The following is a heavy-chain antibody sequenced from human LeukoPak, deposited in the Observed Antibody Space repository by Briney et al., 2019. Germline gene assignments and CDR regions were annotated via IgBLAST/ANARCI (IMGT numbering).Heavy chain of an antibody. CDR1: GGSISSYY. CDR2: IYYSGST. CDR3: ARPLGYCSGGSCSNWFDP. V-gene: IGHV4-59*01. D-gene: IGHD2-15*01. J-gene: IGHJ5*02. Sequence: SETLSLTCTVSGGSISSYYWSWIRQPPGKGLEWIGYIYYSGSTNYNPSLKSRVTISVDTSKNQFSLKLCSVTAADTAVYYCARPLGYCSGGSCSNWFDPWGQGTLVTVSS.